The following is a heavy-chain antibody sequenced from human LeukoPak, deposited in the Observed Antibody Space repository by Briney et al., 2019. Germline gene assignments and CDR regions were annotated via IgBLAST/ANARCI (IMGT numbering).Heavy chain of an antibody. J-gene: IGHJ4*02. Sequence: PGRSLRLSCAASGFTFSSYGMHWVRQAPGKGLEWVAVIWYDGSNKYYADSVKGRFTISRDNSKNTLYLQMNSLRAEDTAVHYCARDPYLAAARYSFDYWGQGTLVTVSS. CDR1: GFTFSSYG. V-gene: IGHV3-33*01. CDR3: ARDPYLAAARYSFDY. CDR2: IWYDGSNK. D-gene: IGHD6-13*01.